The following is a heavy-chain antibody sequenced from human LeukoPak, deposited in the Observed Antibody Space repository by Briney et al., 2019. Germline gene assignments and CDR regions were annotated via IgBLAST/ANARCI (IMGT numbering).Heavy chain of an antibody. J-gene: IGHJ4*02. Sequence: ASVKVSCKASGYTFTGCSMHWVRQAPGQGLEWMGWINPNSGGTNYAQKFQGRVTMTRDTSISTAYMELSRLRSDDTAVYYCARVGTAMVKFGYWGQGTLVTVSS. V-gene: IGHV1-2*02. CDR1: GYTFTGCS. D-gene: IGHD5-18*01. CDR3: ARVGTAMVKFGY. CDR2: INPNSGGT.